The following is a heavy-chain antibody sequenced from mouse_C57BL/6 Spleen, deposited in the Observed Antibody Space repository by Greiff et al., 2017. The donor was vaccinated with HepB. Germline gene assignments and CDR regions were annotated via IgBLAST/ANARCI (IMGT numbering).Heavy chain of an antibody. J-gene: IGHJ3*01. Sequence: VQLQQPGAELVKPGASVKMSCKASGYTFTSYWITWVKQRPGQGLEWIGDIYPGSGSTNYNEKFKGKATLTVDTSSSTAYMQLSSLTSGDAAVYYCARAGTARDWFAYWGQGTLVTVSA. CDR1: GYTFTSYW. CDR3: ARAGTARDWFAY. D-gene: IGHD1-2*01. V-gene: IGHV1-55*01. CDR2: IYPGSGST.